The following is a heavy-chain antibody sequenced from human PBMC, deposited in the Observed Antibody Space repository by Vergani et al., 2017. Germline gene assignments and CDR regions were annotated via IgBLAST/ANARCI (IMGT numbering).Heavy chain of an antibody. V-gene: IGHV4-61*02. CDR3: ARSRPYCTRGSCPAI. Sequence: QVKLQESGPGLLKPSQTLSLTCTVSGESIRSGSHYWSWIRQPAGKGPEWIGHIHTGGSTDLNPSFKRRVSISVDTSKSQFSLKLNSVTVADTAVYYCARSRPYCTRGSCPAIWGQGTLVTVSS. J-gene: IGHJ4*02. CDR1: GESIRSGSHY. D-gene: IGHD2-8*01. CDR2: IHTGGST.